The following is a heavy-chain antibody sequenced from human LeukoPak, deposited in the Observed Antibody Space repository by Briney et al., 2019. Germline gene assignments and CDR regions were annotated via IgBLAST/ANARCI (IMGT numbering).Heavy chain of an antibody. Sequence: SETLSLTCAVHGGSFSGYYWSWIRQPPGKGLEWIGEINHSGSTNYNPSLKSRVTISVDTSKNQLSLKLSSVTAADTAVYYCARQGGATIVDAFDIWGQGTMVTVSS. J-gene: IGHJ3*02. CDR2: INHSGST. D-gene: IGHD5-24*01. V-gene: IGHV4-34*01. CDR3: ARQGGATIVDAFDI. CDR1: GGSFSGYY.